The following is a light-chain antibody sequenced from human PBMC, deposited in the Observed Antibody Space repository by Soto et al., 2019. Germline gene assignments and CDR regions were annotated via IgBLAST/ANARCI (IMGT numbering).Light chain of an antibody. CDR2: AAS. CDR1: QSISSY. Sequence: DIQMTQSPSSLSASVGDRVTITCRASQSISSYLNWYQQKPGKAPKLLIYAASSLQSGVPSRFSGSGSWTDFTLTISSLQPEDFATYDCQQSYSTPGTFGQGTKLEIK. J-gene: IGKJ2*02. CDR3: QQSYSTPGT. V-gene: IGKV1-39*01.